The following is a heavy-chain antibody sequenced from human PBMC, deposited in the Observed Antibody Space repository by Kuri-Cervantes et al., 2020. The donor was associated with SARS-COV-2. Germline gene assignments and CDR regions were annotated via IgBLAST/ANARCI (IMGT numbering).Heavy chain of an antibody. D-gene: IGHD3-22*01. Sequence: SVKVSCKASGGTFSSYTISWVRQAPGQGLEWMGGIIPIFGTANYAQKFQGRVTITTDESTSTAYMELSSLRSEDTAVYYCARDPTPPHYYDSSGPPPYFDYWGQGTLVTVSS. J-gene: IGHJ4*02. CDR1: GGTFSSYT. CDR2: IIPIFGTA. CDR3: ARDPTPPHYYDSSGPPPYFDY. V-gene: IGHV1-69*05.